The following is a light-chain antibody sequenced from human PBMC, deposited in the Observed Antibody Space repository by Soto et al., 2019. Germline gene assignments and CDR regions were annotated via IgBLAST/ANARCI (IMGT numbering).Light chain of an antibody. Sequence: EMVMTQSPATLSVSPGERATLSCRASQSVSDNLAWYQQRPGQSPRLLIYGASSRASGVPARFSGSGSGTEFSLTINSLQSEDFAVYYCQHYHNWPPYTFGQGTKVDIK. J-gene: IGKJ2*01. CDR1: QSVSDN. V-gene: IGKV3-15*01. CDR2: GAS. CDR3: QHYHNWPPYT.